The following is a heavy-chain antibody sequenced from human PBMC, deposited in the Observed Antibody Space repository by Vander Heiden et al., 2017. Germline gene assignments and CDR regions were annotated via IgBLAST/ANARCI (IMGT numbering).Heavy chain of an antibody. CDR3: ARGSGFSL. CDR2: IGTAGDT. J-gene: IGHJ4*02. Sequence: EVQLVESGGGLVQPGESLRLSCAASGLTFSDYDMHWVRQATGKGLEWVSSIGTAGDTYYPGSVKGRFTISRENAKNSLYLQMNSLRDGDTAVYYCARGSGFSLWGQGTLVTVSS. D-gene: IGHD1-26*01. CDR1: GLTFSDYD. V-gene: IGHV3-13*01.